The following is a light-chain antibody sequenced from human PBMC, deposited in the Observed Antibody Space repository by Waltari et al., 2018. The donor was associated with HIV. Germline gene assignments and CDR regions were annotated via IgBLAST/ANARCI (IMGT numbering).Light chain of an antibody. CDR1: QSIATS. CDR2: DAS. Sequence: EIVLTQSPDNLSLSPGERATFSCRASQSIATSLVWYQQRPGQPPRLLIYDASSRAPNSPARFSGSGSGTDFTLTISSLEPEDFAVYYCQQRANWPSYSFGQGTKLEIK. J-gene: IGKJ2*03. V-gene: IGKV3-11*01. CDR3: QQRANWPSYS.